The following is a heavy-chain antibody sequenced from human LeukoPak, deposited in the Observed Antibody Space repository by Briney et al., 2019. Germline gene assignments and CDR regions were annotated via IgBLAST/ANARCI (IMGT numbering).Heavy chain of an antibody. J-gene: IGHJ4*02. D-gene: IGHD1-1*01. Sequence: GGSLRLSCSASGFIFSSYAMHWVRQAPGKGLEYVSTISSNGGSTYYADSVKGRFTISRDNSKNTLYLQMSSLRVEDTAVYYCVKDRPGRTYYSDYWGQGTLVTVSS. V-gene: IGHV3-64D*09. CDR3: VKDRPGRTYYSDY. CDR1: GFIFSSYA. CDR2: ISSNGGST.